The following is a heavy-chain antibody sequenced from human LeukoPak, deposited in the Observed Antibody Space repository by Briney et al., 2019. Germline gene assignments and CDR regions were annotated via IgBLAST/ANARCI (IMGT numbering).Heavy chain of an antibody. D-gene: IGHD6-19*01. Sequence: SETLSLTCTVSGGSISSSSYYWGWIRQPPGKGLEWIGSIYYSGSTYYNPSLKSRVTISVDTSKNQFSLKLSSVTAADTAVYYCARGFNPYSSGFQHWGQGTLVTVSS. V-gene: IGHV4-39*01. CDR3: ARGFNPYSSGFQH. J-gene: IGHJ1*01. CDR1: GGSISSSSYY. CDR2: IYYSGST.